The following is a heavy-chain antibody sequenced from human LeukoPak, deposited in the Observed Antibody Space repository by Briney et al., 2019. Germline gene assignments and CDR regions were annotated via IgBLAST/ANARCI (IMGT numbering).Heavy chain of an antibody. D-gene: IGHD6-19*01. CDR3: ARVSQWLVPY. Sequence: GGSLRLSCAASGFTFSSYSMNWVRQAPGKGLEWVSYISSTSSYINYADSVKGRFTISRDNAKNSLFLQMNSLRAEDTAVYYCARVSQWLVPYWGQGTLVTVSS. CDR1: GFTFSSYS. J-gene: IGHJ4*02. CDR2: ISSTSSYI. V-gene: IGHV3-21*05.